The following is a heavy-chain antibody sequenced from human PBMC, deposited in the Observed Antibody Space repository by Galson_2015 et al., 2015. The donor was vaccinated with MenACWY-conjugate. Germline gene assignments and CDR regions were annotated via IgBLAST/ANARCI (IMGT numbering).Heavy chain of an antibody. D-gene: IGHD3-10*01. Sequence: SVKVSCKASGYTFTSYGISWVRQAPGQGLEWMGWISAYNGNTNYAQKLQGRVTKTTDTPTSTAYMELRSLRSDDTAVYYCARDERPMVRGVMFDYWGQGTLVTVSS. J-gene: IGHJ4*02. CDR1: GYTFTSYG. V-gene: IGHV1-18*01. CDR3: ARDERPMVRGVMFDY. CDR2: ISAYNGNT.